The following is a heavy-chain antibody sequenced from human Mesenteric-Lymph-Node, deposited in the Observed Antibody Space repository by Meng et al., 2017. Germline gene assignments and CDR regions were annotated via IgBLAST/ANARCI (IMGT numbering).Heavy chain of an antibody. J-gene: IGHJ4*02. CDR3: AREWSSGYYSDY. V-gene: IGHV4-34*01. D-gene: IGHD6-19*01. Sequence: ESLKISCSVSGGSFTNYYWGWIRQSPKKGLEWIGDINHKETAKYNPSLKSRATISVDTSKNQITLNLTSMTAADTALYYCAREWSSGYYSDYWGQGTLVTVSS. CDR2: INHKETA. CDR1: GGSFTNYY.